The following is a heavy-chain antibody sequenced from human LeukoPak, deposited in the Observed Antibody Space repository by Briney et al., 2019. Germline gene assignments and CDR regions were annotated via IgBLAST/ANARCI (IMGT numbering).Heavy chain of an antibody. CDR1: GYSSTSYW. V-gene: IGHV5-51*01. CDR2: IYPGDSDT. CDR3: ARWTYYGSGSYYLGIDY. Sequence: GESMKISCKGSGYSSTSYWIGWVRQMPGKGLEWMGIIYPGDSDTRYSPSFQGQVTISADKPISTAYLQWSSLKASDTAMYYCARWTYYGSGSYYLGIDYWGQGTLVTVSS. D-gene: IGHD3-10*01. J-gene: IGHJ4*02.